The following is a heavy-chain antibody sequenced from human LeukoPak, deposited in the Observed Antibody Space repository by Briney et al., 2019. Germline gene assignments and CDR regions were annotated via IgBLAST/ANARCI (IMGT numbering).Heavy chain of an antibody. CDR3: AKVPIFSLGGYDHNDAFDI. J-gene: IGHJ3*02. CDR1: GFTLSSYE. V-gene: IGHV3-23*01. D-gene: IGHD5-12*01. CDR2: IDYSGGST. Sequence: PGGSLRLSCTASGFTLSSYEMSWIRQAPGKGLEWVSSIDYSGGSTYYADSVKGRFTISRDNSKNTLYLQMNSLRAEDTAVYYCAKVPIFSLGGYDHNDAFDIWGQGTMVTVSS.